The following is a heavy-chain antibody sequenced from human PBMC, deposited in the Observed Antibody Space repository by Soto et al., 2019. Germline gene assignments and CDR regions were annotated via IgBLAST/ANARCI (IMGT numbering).Heavy chain of an antibody. CDR2: IHPSGGST. CDR3: ARDRWACSSTSCYSGSPWFDP. V-gene: IGHV1-46*01. J-gene: IGHJ5*02. D-gene: IGHD2-2*02. CDR1: GYTFTNYY. Sequence: ASVKVSCKASGYTFTNYYIHCVRQAPGQGLEWMGKIHPSGGSTNSAQKFQGRVTMTRDTSTSTVYMELSSLRSEDTAIYYCARDRWACSSTSCYSGSPWFDPWGQGTLVTVSS.